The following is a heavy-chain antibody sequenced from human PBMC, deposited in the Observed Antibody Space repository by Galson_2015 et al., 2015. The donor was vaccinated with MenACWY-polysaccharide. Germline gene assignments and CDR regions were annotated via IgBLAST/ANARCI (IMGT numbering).Heavy chain of an antibody. CDR1: GFPFSGSW. CDR3: ARARSWSGYYGIDV. J-gene: IGHJ6*02. V-gene: IGHV3-7*01. D-gene: IGHD3-3*01. CDR2: IKQSGTEK. Sequence: SLRLSCAASGFPFSGSWMTWIRQTPGKGLEWVATIKQSGTEKYYVDSVEGRFTVSRDNAENSLYLQMNSLRTEDTAVYYCARARSWSGYYGIDVWGQGTTVTVSS.